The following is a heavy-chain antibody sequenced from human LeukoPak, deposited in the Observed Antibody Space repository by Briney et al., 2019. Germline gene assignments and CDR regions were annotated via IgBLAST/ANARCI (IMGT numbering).Heavy chain of an antibody. J-gene: IGHJ4*02. V-gene: IGHV3-7*03. Sequence: GGSLRLSCAASGFTFSSNCMSWVRQAPGKGLEWVANIKPDGSGKYYVDSVKGRFTISRDNAKNSLYLQMNSLRAEDTAVYYCAREESEFWGQGTLVTVSS. CDR2: IKPDGSGK. D-gene: IGHD3-10*01. CDR1: GFTFSSNC. CDR3: AREESEF.